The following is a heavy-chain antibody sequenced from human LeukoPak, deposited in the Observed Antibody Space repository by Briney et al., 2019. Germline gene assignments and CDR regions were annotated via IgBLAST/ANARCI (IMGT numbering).Heavy chain of an antibody. V-gene: IGHV4-38-2*01. D-gene: IGHD5-18*01. J-gene: IGHJ4*02. CDR3: ARWVVDAAMVDD. CDR1: GYSINSGYY. CDR2: IYRSGYT. Sequence: PSETLSLTCAVSGYSINSGYYGGWIRQPPGKRLEWIGNIYRSGYTYYNPSLKSRVTISVDTSTTHFSLKLWSVTAADTAVYYCARWVVDAAMVDDWGQGTLVTVSS.